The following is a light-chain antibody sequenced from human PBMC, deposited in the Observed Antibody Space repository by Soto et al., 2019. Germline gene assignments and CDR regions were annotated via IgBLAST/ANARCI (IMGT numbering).Light chain of an antibody. CDR3: PQYSSYPQP. CDR1: QSISSW. CDR2: AAS. Sequence: DTQMTQSPSTFSASVGDRVTITCRASQSISSWLAWYKQKPGKAPKLLIYAASTLQSGVPSRFSGSGSGTDFTLTISCLQSEDFATYYCPQYSSYPQPSGQ. J-gene: IGKJ5*01. V-gene: IGKV1-5*01.